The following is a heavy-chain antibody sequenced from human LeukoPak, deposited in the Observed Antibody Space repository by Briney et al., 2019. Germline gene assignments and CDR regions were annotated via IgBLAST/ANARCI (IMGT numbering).Heavy chain of an antibody. J-gene: IGHJ4*02. D-gene: IGHD6-13*01. CDR1: GFPFSSYS. CDR3: ARSLPYGTTWYGRSDY. Sequence: GGSLRLSCAASGFPFSSYSMTWVRQAPGKGLEWVANIKPDGTTKFYVDSVKGRFTISRDNALNSLYLQMNSLRAEDTAIYYCARSLPYGTTWYGRSDYWGQGTLVTVSS. CDR2: IKPDGTTK. V-gene: IGHV3-7*03.